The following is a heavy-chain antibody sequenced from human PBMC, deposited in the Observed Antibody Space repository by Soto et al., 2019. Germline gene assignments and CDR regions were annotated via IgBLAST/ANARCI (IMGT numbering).Heavy chain of an antibody. J-gene: IGHJ4*02. CDR1: GFSFSNYA. CDR2: ISGGGGGT. D-gene: IGHD1-26*01. Sequence: EVQLLESGGGLVQPGGYLRLSCAASGFSFSNYAMNWVRQAPGKGLEWVSGISGGGGGTYYADSMKGRFTISRDNSKNTVYLQVNSLRAEDTALYYCAKDSVPDRETFNFDSWGQGTLVTVSS. V-gene: IGHV3-23*01. CDR3: AKDSVPDRETFNFDS.